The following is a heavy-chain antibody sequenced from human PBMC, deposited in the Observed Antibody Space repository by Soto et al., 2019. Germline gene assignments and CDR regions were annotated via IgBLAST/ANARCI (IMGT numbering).Heavy chain of an antibody. Sequence: GGSLRLSCAVSGFTFSYYAIHWVRQAPGKGLEWVAVISYDGNNQYYADSVKGRFTISRDNSKNTVYLQINSLRAEDTSVYYCAIRASYYDSSGYFDYWGQGTLVTVSS. CDR3: AIRASYYDSSGYFDY. J-gene: IGHJ4*02. D-gene: IGHD3-22*01. CDR1: GFTFSYYA. V-gene: IGHV3-30-3*01. CDR2: ISYDGNNQ.